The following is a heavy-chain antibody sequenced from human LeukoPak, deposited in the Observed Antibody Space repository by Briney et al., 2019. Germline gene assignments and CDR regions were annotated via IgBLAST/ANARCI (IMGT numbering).Heavy chain of an antibody. CDR2: IYYSGST. Sequence: PSETLSLTCTVSGGSISSSSYYWGWIRQPPGKGLEWIGSIYYSGSTYYNPSLKSRVTISVDTSKNRFSLKLSSVTAADTAVYYCASLWFGELSYYFDYWGQGTLVTVSS. V-gene: IGHV4-39*01. CDR1: GGSISSSSYY. CDR3: ASLWFGELSYYFDY. D-gene: IGHD3-10*01. J-gene: IGHJ4*02.